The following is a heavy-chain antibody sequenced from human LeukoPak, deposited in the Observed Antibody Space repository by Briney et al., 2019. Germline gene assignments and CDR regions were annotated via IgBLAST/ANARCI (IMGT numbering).Heavy chain of an antibody. V-gene: IGHV3-48*03. CDR1: GFTFDDYG. J-gene: IGHJ4*02. Sequence: GGSLRLSCAASGFTFDDYGMSWVRQAPGKGLEWVSYISSSGSTIYYADSVKGRFTISRDNAKNSLYLQMNSLRAEDTAVYYCARAFYDFLTGYPAYFDYWGQGTLVTVSS. CDR3: ARAFYDFLTGYPAYFDY. D-gene: IGHD3-9*01. CDR2: ISSSGSTI.